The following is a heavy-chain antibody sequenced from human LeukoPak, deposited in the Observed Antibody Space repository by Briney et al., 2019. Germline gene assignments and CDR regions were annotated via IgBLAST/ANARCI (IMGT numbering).Heavy chain of an antibody. Sequence: GGSLRLSCAASGFTFSNYYMSWIRQAPGKGLEWVSYISSNGYTIYYADSVKGRFTMSRDSAKNSLYVQLKNLRAEDTAVYYCAREFGIVGATQFDYWGQGTLVTVSS. V-gene: IGHV3-11*04. J-gene: IGHJ4*02. D-gene: IGHD1-26*01. CDR3: AREFGIVGATQFDY. CDR2: ISSNGYTI. CDR1: GFTFSNYY.